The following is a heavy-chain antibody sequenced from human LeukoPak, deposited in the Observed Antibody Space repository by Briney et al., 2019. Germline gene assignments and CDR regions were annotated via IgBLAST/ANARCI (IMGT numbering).Heavy chain of an antibody. CDR2: ISGSGGST. D-gene: IGHD1-7*01. CDR3: AKGGVVAGTTLSWFDP. Sequence: GGSLRLSCAASGFTFSSYAMSWVRQAPGKGLEWVSAISGSGGSTYYADSVKGRSTISRDNSKNTLYLQMNSLRAEDTAVYYCAKGGVVAGTTLSWFDPWGQGTLVTVSS. V-gene: IGHV3-23*01. CDR1: GFTFSSYA. J-gene: IGHJ5*02.